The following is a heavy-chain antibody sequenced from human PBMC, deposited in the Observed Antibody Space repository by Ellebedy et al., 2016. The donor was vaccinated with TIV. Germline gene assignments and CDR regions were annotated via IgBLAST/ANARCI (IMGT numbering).Heavy chain of an antibody. CDR3: ARRLAAADKPRNYYYYYGMDV. CDR2: ISAYNGNT. J-gene: IGHJ6*02. D-gene: IGHD6-13*01. CDR1: GYTFTSYG. Sequence: AASVKVSCKASGYTFTSYGISWVRQAPGQGLEWMGWISAYNGNTNYAQKLQGRVTMTTDTSTSTAYMELRSLRSDDTAVYYCARRLAAADKPRNYYYYYGMDVWGQGTTVTVSS. V-gene: IGHV1-18*01.